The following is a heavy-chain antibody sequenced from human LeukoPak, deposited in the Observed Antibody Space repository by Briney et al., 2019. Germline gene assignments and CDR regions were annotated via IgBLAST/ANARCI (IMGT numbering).Heavy chain of an antibody. V-gene: IGHV3-21*01. CDR1: GFTFSSYS. CDR3: ARFSVDTAMVTDYYYGMDV. Sequence: PGGSLRLSCAASGFTFSSYSMNWVRQAPGKGLEWVSSISSSSSYIYYADSVKGRFTISRDNAKNSLYLQMNSLRAGDTAVYYCARFSVDTAMVTDYYYGMDVWGQGTTVTVSS. J-gene: IGHJ6*02. CDR2: ISSSSSYI. D-gene: IGHD5-18*01.